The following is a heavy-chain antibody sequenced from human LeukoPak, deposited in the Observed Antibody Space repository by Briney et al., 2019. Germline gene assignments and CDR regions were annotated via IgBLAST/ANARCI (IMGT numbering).Heavy chain of an antibody. CDR3: ARDSSTVTTGEGYFDY. V-gene: IGHV1-69*01. CDR1: GGTFISYA. Sequence: SVTVSFKASGGTFISYAISGVRQAPGQGLEWMGGIIPIFGTANYAQKFQGRVTITADESTSTAYMELSSLRSEDTAVYYCARDSSTVTTGEGYFDYWGQGTLVTVSS. D-gene: IGHD4-17*01. CDR2: IIPIFGTA. J-gene: IGHJ4*02.